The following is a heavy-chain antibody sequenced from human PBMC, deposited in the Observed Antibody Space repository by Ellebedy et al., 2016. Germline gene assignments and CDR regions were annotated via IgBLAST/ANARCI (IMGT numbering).Heavy chain of an antibody. Sequence: GGSLRLSCVASGLPSSTNWMSWVRQAPGKGLEWVADIKPDGSEKKYVDSVKGRFTISRDNAKNSLFLQMNSLRAEDTAVYYCAGDSPGWAVAVYWGQGTLVTVSS. V-gene: IGHV3-7*01. D-gene: IGHD6-19*01. J-gene: IGHJ4*02. CDR2: IKPDGSEK. CDR1: GLPSSTNW. CDR3: AGDSPGWAVAVY.